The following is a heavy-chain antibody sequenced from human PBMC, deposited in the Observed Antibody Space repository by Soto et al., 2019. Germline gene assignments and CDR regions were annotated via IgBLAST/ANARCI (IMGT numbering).Heavy chain of an antibody. V-gene: IGHV4-39*01. CDR2: ICYGGST. CDR3: ARGGSNDWKVVFDI. J-gene: IGHJ3*02. Sequence: SATLSLTCTFSGVSISSSSYYWGWVRQPPGKGLEWIGAICYGGSTYHNPSLSSLFTMSVDTSKSQFSLDLASVTAADTAVYYCARGGSNDWKVVFDIWGKGTMVTVS. CDR1: GVSISSSSYY. D-gene: IGHD1-1*01.